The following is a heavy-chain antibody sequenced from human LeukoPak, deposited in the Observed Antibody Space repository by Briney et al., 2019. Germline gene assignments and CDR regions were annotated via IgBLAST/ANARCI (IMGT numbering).Heavy chain of an antibody. J-gene: IGHJ2*01. Sequence: PGGPLRLSCAASGYTFSNYWMSWVPKAPGKGQEWTGEINHSGSPNYNPSLKSRVTISVDTSKNQFSLKLSSVTAAGTAVYYCASPQGLAAASLDYWYFDLWGRGTLVTVAS. CDR1: GYTFSNYW. V-gene: IGHV4-34*01. CDR3: ASPQGLAAASLDYWYFDL. CDR2: INHSGSP. D-gene: IGHD6-13*01.